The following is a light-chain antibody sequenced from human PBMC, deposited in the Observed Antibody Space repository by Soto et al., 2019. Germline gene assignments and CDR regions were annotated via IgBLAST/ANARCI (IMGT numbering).Light chain of an antibody. CDR2: DVS. J-gene: IGLJ1*01. V-gene: IGLV2-14*01. Sequence: QSVLTHPASVSRSPRQSSTISCTETSIDIGGYNYVSWYQQHPGKAPTVMIYDVSDRPSGVSYRFSGSKSGITASLTISWLQAEDEADYYCRSYTRSSTYVFGPGTKVPV. CDR1: SIDIGGYNY. CDR3: RSYTRSSTYV.